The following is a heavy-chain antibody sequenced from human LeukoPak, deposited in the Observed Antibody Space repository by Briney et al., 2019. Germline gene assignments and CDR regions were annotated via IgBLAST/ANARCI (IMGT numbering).Heavy chain of an antibody. V-gene: IGHV3-7*01. CDR3: ARTPADWYFDL. CDR1: GFTFSSSW. J-gene: IGHJ2*01. Sequence: GGSLRLSCAASGFTFSSSWMSWVRQAPGRGLEWAANIKRDGSEKYYVDSVKGRFTISRDNGKNSLDLQLNSLRAEDTAVYYCARTPADWYFDLWGRGTLVTVSS. CDR2: IKRDGSEK.